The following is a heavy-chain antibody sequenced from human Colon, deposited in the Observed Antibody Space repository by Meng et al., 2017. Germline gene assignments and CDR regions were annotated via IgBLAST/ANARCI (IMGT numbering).Heavy chain of an antibody. CDR3: ASSDYYRSDY. V-gene: IGHV4-4*02. CDR2: TSHSGST. CDR1: GGSTSRSDW. Sequence: PTLVRPSDTSPRTFAGFGGSTSRSDWWSQARRHPGKGLGWIGETSHSGSTKYSPSLKVRVTISLDKSKNQLSLKLNSVTAADTAVYYCASSDYYRSDYWGQGTLVTVSS. J-gene: IGHJ4*02. D-gene: IGHD3-22*01.